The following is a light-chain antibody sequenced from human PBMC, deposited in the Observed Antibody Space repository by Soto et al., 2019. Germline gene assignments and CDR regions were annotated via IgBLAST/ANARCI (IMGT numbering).Light chain of an antibody. Sequence: EIVMTQSPATLSVSPGERATLSCRASQSVSSNLAWYQQKPGQAPRLLIYGASTRATDIPARFSGSGSGTEFTLTISSLQSEDCAVYYCQQYNNWPSYTFGQGTKLEIK. J-gene: IGKJ2*01. V-gene: IGKV3-15*01. CDR3: QQYNNWPSYT. CDR2: GAS. CDR1: QSVSSN.